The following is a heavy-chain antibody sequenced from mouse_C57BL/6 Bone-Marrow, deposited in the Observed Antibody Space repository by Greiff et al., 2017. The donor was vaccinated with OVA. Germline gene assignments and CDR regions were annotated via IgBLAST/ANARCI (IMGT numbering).Heavy chain of an antibody. CDR3: ARCGDYGGFDY. CDR1: GYSFTSYY. J-gene: IGHJ2*01. Sequence: QVQLQQSGPELVKPGASVKISCKASGYSFTSYYIHWVKQRPGQGLEWIGWIYPGSGNTKYNEKFKGKATLTADTSSSTAYMQLSSLTSEDSAVYYCARCGDYGGFDYWGQGTTLTVSS. V-gene: IGHV1-66*01. D-gene: IGHD2-4*01. CDR2: IYPGSGNT.